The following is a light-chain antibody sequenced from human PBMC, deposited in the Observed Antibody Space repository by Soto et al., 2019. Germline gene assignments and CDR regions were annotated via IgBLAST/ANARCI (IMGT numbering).Light chain of an antibody. J-gene: IGKJ4*02. CDR3: QQYHNWPPLT. V-gene: IGKV3-15*01. Sequence: IVITQSPATLSVSPGKIATLCCRASQRVSRNLAWYQQKPGQPPRLLIYGASTWATGIPARFSGSGSGTEFTLTISSLQSEDFAVYYCQQYHNWPPLTFGGGTKVGI. CDR1: QRVSRN. CDR2: GAS.